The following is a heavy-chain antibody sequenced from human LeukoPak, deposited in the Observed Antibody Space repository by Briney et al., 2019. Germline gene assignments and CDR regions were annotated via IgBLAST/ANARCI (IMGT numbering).Heavy chain of an antibody. D-gene: IGHD3-16*02. CDR2: IKHDGSEE. V-gene: IGHV3-7*01. Sequence: GGSLRLSCVASGVSISGQWMNWVRQAPGQGLEWVANIKHDGSEEYYVDSVKGRFTISRDDGRNSVSLQMNSVRAEDTAVYYCGYTNNFYHWGQGTLVVVSS. CDR3: GYTNNFYH. CDR1: GVSISGQW. J-gene: IGHJ4*02.